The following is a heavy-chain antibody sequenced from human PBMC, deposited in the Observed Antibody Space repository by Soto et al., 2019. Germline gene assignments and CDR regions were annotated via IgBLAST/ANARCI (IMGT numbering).Heavy chain of an antibody. CDR1: GFTFSNYL. J-gene: IGHJ4*02. Sequence: EVQLVASGGGLVQPGESLRLSCAASGFTFSNYLMHWVRQGPGKGLVWVSRINSDGSITNYADSVKGRFTISRDNAKNTLFLQINSLRAEDTAVYYCTRDFSGYSDYWGQGTLVTVSS. D-gene: IGHD6-19*01. CDR2: INSDGSIT. CDR3: TRDFSGYSDY. V-gene: IGHV3-74*01.